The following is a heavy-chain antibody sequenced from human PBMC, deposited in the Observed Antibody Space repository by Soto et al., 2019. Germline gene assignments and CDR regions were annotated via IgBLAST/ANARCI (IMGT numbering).Heavy chain of an antibody. Sequence: QVQLVESGGGVVQPGRSLRLSCAASGFTFSTYGMDWVRQAPGKGLEWVAVISYDGSNKHYADSVKGRFTISRDNSKNTLYLQVNSLRAEDTAVYYCAKDRGPTDPYSDYWGQGTLVTVSS. CDR1: GFTFSTYG. J-gene: IGHJ4*02. V-gene: IGHV3-30*18. CDR2: ISYDGSNK. CDR3: AKDRGPTDPYSDY. D-gene: IGHD1-26*01.